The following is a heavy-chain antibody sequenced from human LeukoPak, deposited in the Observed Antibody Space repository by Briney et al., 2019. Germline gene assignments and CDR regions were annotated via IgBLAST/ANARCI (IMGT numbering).Heavy chain of an antibody. J-gene: IGHJ3*02. Sequence: GGSLRLACAASGFTFDDYGMTWVRQVPGKGLEWVSGINWNGGTTGYADSVKGRFVISRDNAKNSLYLQMNSLRAEDTALYYCARDLQTPFYDSGAMEIWGQGTMVTVSS. CDR1: GFTFDDYG. CDR2: INWNGGTT. V-gene: IGHV3-20*04. D-gene: IGHD3-22*01. CDR3: ARDLQTPFYDSGAMEI.